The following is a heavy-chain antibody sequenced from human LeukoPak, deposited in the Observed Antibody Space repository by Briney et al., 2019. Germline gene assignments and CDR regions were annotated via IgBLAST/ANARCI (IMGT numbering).Heavy chain of an antibody. V-gene: IGHV3-23*01. CDR2: ISGSGGST. CDR1: GFTFSSYA. J-gene: IGHJ5*02. Sequence: PGGSLRLSCAASGFTFSSYAMSWVRQAPGKGLEWVSAISGSGGSTYYADSVKGRFTISRGNSKDTLYLQMNSLRAEDTAVYYCARALMWAAAVMGRNWFDPWGQGTLVTVSS. D-gene: IGHD6-13*01. CDR3: ARALMWAAAVMGRNWFDP.